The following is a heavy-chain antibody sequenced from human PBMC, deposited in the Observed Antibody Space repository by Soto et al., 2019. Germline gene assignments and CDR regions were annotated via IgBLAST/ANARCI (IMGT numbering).Heavy chain of an antibody. V-gene: IGHV4-34*01. CDR2: INHSGST. CDR3: ARVRRANGYYYFDY. Sequence: SETLSLTCAVYGGSFSGYYWSWIRQPPGKGLEWIGEINHSGSTNYNPSLKSRVTMLLDTSKSQFSLQLTSVTAADTAIYFCARVRRANGYYYFDYWGQGTLVTVSS. D-gene: IGHD2-8*01. CDR1: GGSFSGYY. J-gene: IGHJ4*02.